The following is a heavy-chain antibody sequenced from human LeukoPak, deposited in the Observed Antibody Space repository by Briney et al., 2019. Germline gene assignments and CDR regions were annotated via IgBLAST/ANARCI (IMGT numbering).Heavy chain of an antibody. J-gene: IGHJ4*02. CDR1: GGSISSYF. Sequence: PSETLSLTCTVSGGSISSYFWSWIRQPPGKGLEWIGYVYYSGNTNYNPSLKSRVTISVDTSKNQFSLRLSSVTAADTAVYYCARRDYGGHFDYWGQGTLVTVSS. V-gene: IGHV4-59*08. CDR3: ARRDYGGHFDY. D-gene: IGHD4-23*01. CDR2: VYYSGNT.